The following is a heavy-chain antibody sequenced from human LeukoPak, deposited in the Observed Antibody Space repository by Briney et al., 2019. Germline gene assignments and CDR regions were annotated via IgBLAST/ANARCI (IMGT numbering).Heavy chain of an antibody. CDR3: ATARPPLDYYYYYGMDV. Sequence: ASVKVSCKASGGTCSIHAFSWVRQAPGQGLEWMGGIIPIFGTANYAQKFQGRVTITADESTGTAYMELSSLRSEAPAVYYCATARPPLDYYYYYGMDVWGQGTTVTVSS. J-gene: IGHJ6*02. CDR2: IIPIFGTA. V-gene: IGHV1-69*01. CDR1: GGTCSIHA.